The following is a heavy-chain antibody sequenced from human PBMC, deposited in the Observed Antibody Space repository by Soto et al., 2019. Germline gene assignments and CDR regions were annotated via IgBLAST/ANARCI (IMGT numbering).Heavy chain of an antibody. CDR3: ARGDYDFWSGYSRPYYYYGMDV. Sequence: ASVKVSCKASGYTFTSYDINWVRQATGQGLEWMGWMNPNSGNTGYAQNFQGRVTMTRNTSISTAYMELSSLRSEDTAVYYCARGDYDFWSGYSRPYYYYGMDVWGQ. CDR2: MNPNSGNT. D-gene: IGHD3-3*01. J-gene: IGHJ6*02. V-gene: IGHV1-8*01. CDR1: GYTFTSYD.